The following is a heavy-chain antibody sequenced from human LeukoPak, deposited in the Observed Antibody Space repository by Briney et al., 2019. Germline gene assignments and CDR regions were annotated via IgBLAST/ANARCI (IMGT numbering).Heavy chain of an antibody. D-gene: IGHD3-22*01. Sequence: PSETLSLTCTVSGGSISSYYWSWIRQPPGKGLEWIGYIYYSGSTNYNPSLKSRVTISVDTSKNQFSLKLSSVTAADTAVYYCARAPYYYDSSGYLISHFDYWGQGTLVTVSS. CDR3: ARAPYYYDSSGYLISHFDY. V-gene: IGHV4-59*01. CDR1: GGSISSYY. CDR2: IYYSGST. J-gene: IGHJ4*02.